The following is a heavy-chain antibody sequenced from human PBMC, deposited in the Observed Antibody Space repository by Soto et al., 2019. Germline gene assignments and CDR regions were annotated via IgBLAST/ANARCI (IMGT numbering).Heavy chain of an antibody. V-gene: IGHV3-30*03. CDR1: GFTFSSYA. Sequence: GGSLRLSCAASGFTFSSYAMSWVRQAPGKGLEWVAVISYDGSNKYYADSVKGRFTISRDNSKNTLYLQMNSLRAEDTAVYYCARGRYYDFWKHNAGMDVWGQGTTVTVSS. CDR3: ARGRYYDFWKHNAGMDV. CDR2: ISYDGSNK. D-gene: IGHD3-3*01. J-gene: IGHJ6*02.